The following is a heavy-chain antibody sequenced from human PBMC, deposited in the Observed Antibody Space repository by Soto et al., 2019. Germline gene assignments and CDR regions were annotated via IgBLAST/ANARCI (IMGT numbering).Heavy chain of an antibody. CDR3: ARDSAVASPNRWFDP. CDR1: GYTFTSYG. Sequence: QVQLVQSGAEVKKPGASVKVSCKASGYTFTSYGISWVRQAPGQGLEWMGWSSAYNGNTNYAQKLQGKVTITTDASTSTDHMELRSQRSDDTAVHYGARDSAVASPNRWFDPWGQGTLVTVSP. V-gene: IGHV1-18*01. D-gene: IGHD6-19*01. J-gene: IGHJ5*02. CDR2: SSAYNGNT.